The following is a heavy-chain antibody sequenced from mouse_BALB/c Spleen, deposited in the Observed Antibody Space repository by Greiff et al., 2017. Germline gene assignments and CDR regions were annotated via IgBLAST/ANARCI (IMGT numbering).Heavy chain of an antibody. J-gene: IGHJ4*01. Sequence: QVQLQQSGAELARPGASVKMSCKASGYTFTSYTMHWVKQRPGQGLEWIGYINPSSGYTNYNQKFKDKATLTADKSSSTAYMQLSSLTSEDSAVYYCASGEVSLLKVMDYWGQGTSVTVSS. D-gene: IGHD2-10*01. CDR2: INPSSGYT. V-gene: IGHV1-4*01. CDR3: ASGEVSLLKVMDY. CDR1: GYTFTSYT.